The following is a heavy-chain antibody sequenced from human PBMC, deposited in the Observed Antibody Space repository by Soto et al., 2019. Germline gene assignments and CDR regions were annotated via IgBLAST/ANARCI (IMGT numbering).Heavy chain of an antibody. CDR3: ARSIAVAGKTNWFDP. D-gene: IGHD6-19*01. CDR1: GGTFSSYT. J-gene: IGHJ5*02. Sequence: QVQLVQSGAEVKKPGSSVKVSCKASGGTFSSYTISWVRQAPGQGLEWMGRIIPILGIANYAQKFQGRVTITADKSTSTAYRELSSLRSEDTAVYYCARSIAVAGKTNWFDPWGQGTLVTVSS. CDR2: IIPILGIA. V-gene: IGHV1-69*02.